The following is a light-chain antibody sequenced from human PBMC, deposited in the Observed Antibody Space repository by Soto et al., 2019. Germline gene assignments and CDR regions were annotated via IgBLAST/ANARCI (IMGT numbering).Light chain of an antibody. Sequence: PGERATLSCRASQSVTNNYLAWYQQRPGLAPRLLIYGASTRTAGIPDRFTGSGSGTDFTLTIGRLEPEDFAVYYCLQYGTSRTFGQGTKVEIK. CDR3: LQYGTSRT. J-gene: IGKJ1*01. V-gene: IGKV3-20*01. CDR2: GAS. CDR1: QSVTNNY.